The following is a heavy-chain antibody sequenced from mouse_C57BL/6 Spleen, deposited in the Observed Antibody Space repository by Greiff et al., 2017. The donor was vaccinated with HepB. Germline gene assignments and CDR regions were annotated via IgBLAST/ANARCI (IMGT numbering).Heavy chain of an antibody. V-gene: IGHV5-4*01. CDR2: ISDGGSYT. CDR1: GFTFSSYA. J-gene: IGHJ4*01. Sequence: EVQLVESGGGLVKPGGSLKLSCAASGFTFSSYAMSWVRQTPEKRLEWVATISDGGSYTYYPDNVKGRFTISRDNAKNNLYLQMSHLKSEDTAMYYCARAPLRDYYAMDYWGQGTSVTVSS. D-gene: IGHD2-12*01. CDR3: ARAPLRDYYAMDY.